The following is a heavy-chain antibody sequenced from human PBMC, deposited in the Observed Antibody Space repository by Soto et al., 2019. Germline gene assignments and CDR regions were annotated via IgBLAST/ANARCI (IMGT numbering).Heavy chain of an antibody. Sequence: GESLKISCKGSGYSFTSYWIGWVRQMPGKGLEWMGIIYPGGSDTRYSPSFQGQVTISADKSISTAYLQWSSLKASDTAMYYCARLYDSSGYYSGPRYFDYWGQGTLVTVSS. J-gene: IGHJ4*02. CDR2: IYPGGSDT. CDR3: ARLYDSSGYYSGPRYFDY. CDR1: GYSFTSYW. V-gene: IGHV5-51*01. D-gene: IGHD3-22*01.